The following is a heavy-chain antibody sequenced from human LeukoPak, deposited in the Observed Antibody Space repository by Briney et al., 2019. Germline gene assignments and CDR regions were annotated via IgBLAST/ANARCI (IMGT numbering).Heavy chain of an antibody. V-gene: IGHV4-39*07. J-gene: IGHJ3*02. D-gene: IGHD3-22*01. CDR1: GGSISSSSYY. CDR3: ARDRNYYDSSGLTAAFDI. CDR2: IYYSGST. Sequence: SETLSLTCTVSGGSISSSSYYWGWIRQPPGKGLEWIGSIYYSGSTYYNPSLKSRVTISVDTSKDQFSLKLSSVTAADTAVYYCARDRNYYDSSGLTAAFDIWGQGTMVTVSS.